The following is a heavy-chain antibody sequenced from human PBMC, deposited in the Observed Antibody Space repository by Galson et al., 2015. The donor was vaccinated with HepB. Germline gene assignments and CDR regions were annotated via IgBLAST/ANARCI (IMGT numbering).Heavy chain of an antibody. J-gene: IGHJ4*02. Sequence: SLRLSCAASGFTFSSYAMHWVRQAPGKGLEYVSAISSNGGSTYYADSVKGRFTISRDNSKNTLYLQMSSLRAEDTAVYYCVKSYYDSSGNVYYFDYWGQGTLVTVSS. V-gene: IGHV3-64D*06. CDR2: ISSNGGST. CDR1: GFTFSSYA. CDR3: VKSYYDSSGNVYYFDY. D-gene: IGHD3-22*01.